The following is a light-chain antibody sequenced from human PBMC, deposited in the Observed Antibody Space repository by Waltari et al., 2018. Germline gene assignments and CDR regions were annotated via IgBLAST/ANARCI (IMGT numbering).Light chain of an antibody. CDR2: KAS. V-gene: IGKV1-5*03. J-gene: IGKJ1*01. Sequence: DIQMTQSPSTLSASGGDRVTITCRASQSISSWLAWYQQKPGTAPKLLIYKASTLESGVPSRFSGSGSGTEFTLTINSLQPDDFATYYCQQYNGYWTFGQGTKVEIK. CDR3: QQYNGYWT. CDR1: QSISSW.